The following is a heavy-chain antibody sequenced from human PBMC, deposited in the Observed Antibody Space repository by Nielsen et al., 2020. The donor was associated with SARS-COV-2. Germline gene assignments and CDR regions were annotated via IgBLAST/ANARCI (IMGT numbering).Heavy chain of an antibody. V-gene: IGHV1-18*01. J-gene: IGHJ4*02. D-gene: IGHD6-6*01. CDR2: ISAYNGNT. CDR3: ARDREDSSSPGDY. Sequence: ASVKVSCKVSGYALSELSMHWVRQAPGQGLEWMGWISAYNGNTNYAQKLQGRVTMTTDTSTSTAYMELRSLRSDDTAVYYCARDREDSSSPGDYWGQGTLVTVSS. CDR1: GYALSELS.